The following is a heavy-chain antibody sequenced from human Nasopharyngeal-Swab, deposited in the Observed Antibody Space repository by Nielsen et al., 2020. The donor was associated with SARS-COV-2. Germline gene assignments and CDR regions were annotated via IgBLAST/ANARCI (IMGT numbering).Heavy chain of an antibody. Sequence: GESLKISCAASGFGFSNYAMHWVRQAPGKGLEWVAVIAYDGSNKYYADSVKGRFTISRDNSKNTLYLQMNSLRAEDTAVYYCARDPDSSGYYEDAFDIWGQGTMVTVSS. D-gene: IGHD3-22*01. V-gene: IGHV3-30-3*01. J-gene: IGHJ3*02. CDR3: ARDPDSSGYYEDAFDI. CDR2: IAYDGSNK. CDR1: GFGFSNYA.